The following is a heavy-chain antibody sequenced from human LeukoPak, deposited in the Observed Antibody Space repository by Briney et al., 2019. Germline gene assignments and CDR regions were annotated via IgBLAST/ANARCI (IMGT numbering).Heavy chain of an antibody. J-gene: IGHJ4*02. CDR2: IIPSGHTT. CDR1: GFTFSSHG. Sequence: PGGTLRLSCVASGFTFSSHGMNWVRQAPGKGLEWVSGIIPSGHTTYYADSVKGRFTISRDNAKNTVFLQMSSLRAEDTALYYCARKSASGNYPLDYWGQGTLVTVSS. CDR3: ARKSASGNYPLDY. D-gene: IGHD3-10*01. V-gene: IGHV3-23*01.